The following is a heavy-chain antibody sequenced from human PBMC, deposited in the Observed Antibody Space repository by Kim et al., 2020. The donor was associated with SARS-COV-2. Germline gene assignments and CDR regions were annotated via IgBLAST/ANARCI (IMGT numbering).Heavy chain of an antibody. CDR3: AREDYDSSGNWFDP. Sequence: GGSLRLSCAASGFTFSSYYMSWVRQAPGKGLEWVSVIYSGGSTYYSDSVKDRFTISRHNSKNTLYLQMNSRRAEDTAVYYCAREDYDSSGNWFDPWCQGTRVAVAS. D-gene: IGHD3-22*01. V-gene: IGHV3-53*04. CDR2: IYSGGST. J-gene: IGHJ5*02. CDR1: GFTFSSYY.